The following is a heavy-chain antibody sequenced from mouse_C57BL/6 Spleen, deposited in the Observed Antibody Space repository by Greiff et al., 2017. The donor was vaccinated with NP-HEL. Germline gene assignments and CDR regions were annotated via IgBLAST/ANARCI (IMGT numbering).Heavy chain of an antibody. CDR3: ARDREYYGSRGYFDV. D-gene: IGHD1-1*01. Sequence: EVQLVESEGGLVQPGSSMKLSCTASGFTFSDYYMAWVRQVPEKGLEWVANINYDGSSTYYLDSLKSRFIISRANAKNILYLQMSSLKSEDTATYYCARDREYYGSRGYFDVWGTGTTVTVSS. J-gene: IGHJ1*03. CDR2: INYDGSST. V-gene: IGHV5-16*01. CDR1: GFTFSDYY.